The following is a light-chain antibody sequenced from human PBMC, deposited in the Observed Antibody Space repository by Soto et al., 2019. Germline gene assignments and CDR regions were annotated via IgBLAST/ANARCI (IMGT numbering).Light chain of an antibody. V-gene: IGKV3-15*01. CDR3: QTYNNWPPGFT. J-gene: IGKJ3*01. Sequence: EIVMTQSPATLSVSPGERATLSCRASQSVSSNLAWYQQKPGQAPRLLIYGASTRATGIPARFSGRGSGTEFTLTIGSLQSEDFAVDHCQTYNNWPPGFTFGPGTKVDIK. CDR2: GAS. CDR1: QSVSSN.